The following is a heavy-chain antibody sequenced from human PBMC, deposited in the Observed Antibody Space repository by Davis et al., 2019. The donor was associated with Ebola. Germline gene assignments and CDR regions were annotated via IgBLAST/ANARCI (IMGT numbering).Heavy chain of an antibody. J-gene: IGHJ4*02. Sequence: GGSLRLSCAGSGFAFNSHSMNWVRQAPGKGLDWVSSISSDSRYIFYADSVKGRFTISRDNAKNSLYLQMNSLTAEDTAVYYCAKYVALYSSLYYFDYWGQGTLVTVSS. CDR1: GFAFNSHS. CDR2: ISSDSRYI. D-gene: IGHD2-15*01. CDR3: AKYVALYSSLYYFDY. V-gene: IGHV3-21*04.